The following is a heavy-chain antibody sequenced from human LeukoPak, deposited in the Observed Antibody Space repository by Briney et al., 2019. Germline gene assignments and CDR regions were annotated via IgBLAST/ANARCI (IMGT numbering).Heavy chain of an antibody. Sequence: PGGSLRLSCAASGFTVSSNYMSWVRQAPGKGLEWVSIIYSSGSTYFADSVKGRFTISRDNSKNTLYLQMNSLRAEDTAVYYCARARNWVFDYWGQRTLVTVSS. D-gene: IGHD7-27*01. CDR2: IYSSGST. CDR3: ARARNWVFDY. J-gene: IGHJ4*02. V-gene: IGHV3-66*01. CDR1: GFTVSSNY.